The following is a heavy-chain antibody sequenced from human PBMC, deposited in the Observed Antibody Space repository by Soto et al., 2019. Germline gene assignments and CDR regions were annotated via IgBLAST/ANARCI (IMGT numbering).Heavy chain of an antibody. CDR2: IYYSGST. D-gene: IGHD3-10*01. V-gene: IGHV4-30-4*01. J-gene: IGHJ2*01. Sequence: PSEALSHTRTGSGGSISRGDYYRSWIRQPPGKGLEWIGYIYYSGSTYSNPSLKNRVPISVDTSRNQFSRILRSVTAADPAMYDCARVGFFMICHGDNRVIHSFPTRRSSDL. CDR3: ARVGFFMICHGDNRVIHSFPTRRSSDL. CDR1: GGSISRGDYY.